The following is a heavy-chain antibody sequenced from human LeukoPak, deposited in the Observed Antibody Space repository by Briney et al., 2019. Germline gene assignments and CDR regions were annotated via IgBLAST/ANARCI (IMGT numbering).Heavy chain of an antibody. V-gene: IGHV3-7*01. Sequence: GGSLRLSCAASGFTFSSFWMTWVRQAPGKGLEWVANIKPEGSEKYYVDSVKGRFTISRDNAKNSLYLQMNSLRAEDTAVYYSTRNRGLDVWGQGTTVTVSS. CDR3: TRNRGLDV. CDR1: GFTFSSFW. J-gene: IGHJ6*02. D-gene: IGHD6-25*01. CDR2: IKPEGSEK.